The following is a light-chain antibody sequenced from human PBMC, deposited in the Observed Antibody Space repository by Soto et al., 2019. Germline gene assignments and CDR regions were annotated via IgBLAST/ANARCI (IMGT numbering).Light chain of an antibody. CDR2: GAS. CDR1: QSISIN. J-gene: IGKJ1*01. V-gene: IGKV3-15*01. Sequence: EIVMTQSPVTLSVSPGERATLSCRASQSISINLAWYQQKPGQAPTLLIYGASTRATGIPASFSGSGSGTEFTLTISSLQTEDFAVYYCQEYDTGVTFGQGTKVEIK. CDR3: QEYDTGVT.